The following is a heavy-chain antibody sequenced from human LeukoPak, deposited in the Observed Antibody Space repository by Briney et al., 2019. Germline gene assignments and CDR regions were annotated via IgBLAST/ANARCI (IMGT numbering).Heavy chain of an antibody. J-gene: IGHJ4*02. CDR2: ISYDGSNK. Sequence: GGSLRLSCAASGFTFSSYAMSWVRQAPGKGLEWVAVISYDGSNKYYADSVKGRFTISRDNSKNTLYLQMNSLRAEDTAVYYCARQDYWGQGTLVTVSS. CDR3: ARQDY. CDR1: GFTFSSYA. V-gene: IGHV3-30-3*01.